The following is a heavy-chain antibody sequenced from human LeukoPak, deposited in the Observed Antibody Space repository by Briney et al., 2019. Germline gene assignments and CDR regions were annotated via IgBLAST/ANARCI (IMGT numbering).Heavy chain of an antibody. J-gene: IGHJ4*02. Sequence: PGGSLRLSCAASGFTLSSYAMSWVRQAPGKGLEWVSAISGSGGRTYYADSVKGRFTISRDNSKNTLYVQMNSLRAEDTAVYYWAKYLLAATIDCYFDYWGQGTLVTVSS. V-gene: IGHV3-23*01. CDR1: GFTLSSYA. CDR2: ISGSGGRT. D-gene: IGHD5-12*01. CDR3: AKYLLAATIDCYFDY.